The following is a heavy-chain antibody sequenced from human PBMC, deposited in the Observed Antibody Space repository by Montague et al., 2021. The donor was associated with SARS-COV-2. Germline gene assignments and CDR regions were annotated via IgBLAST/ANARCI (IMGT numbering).Heavy chain of an antibody. D-gene: IGHD3-10*01. Sequence: SLRLSCAASGFSFSSYDMHWVRQAPGKGLAWVSAIGTAGDTYYSGSVMGGLTIPSENDKNYLYLQMKSLRAGDTAVYYCSSGDITMVQGVISYYYYGMDVWGQGTTVTVSS. V-gene: IGHV3-13*01. CDR2: IGTAGDT. CDR3: SSGDITMVQGVISYYYYGMDV. CDR1: GFSFSSYD. J-gene: IGHJ6*02.